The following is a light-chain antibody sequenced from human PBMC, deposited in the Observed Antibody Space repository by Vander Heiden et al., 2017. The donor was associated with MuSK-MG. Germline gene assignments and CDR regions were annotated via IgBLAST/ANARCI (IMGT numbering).Light chain of an antibody. V-gene: IGKV1-33*01. Sequence: DIQMTQSPSSLSASVGDRVTITCQASQDISNYVNWYQQKPGKAPKLLIYDASNLETGVPSRFSGSGSGTDFTFTISSLQPEDIATYYCQQDDNLPFTFGHGTKVDIK. CDR1: QDISNY. J-gene: IGKJ3*01. CDR3: QQDDNLPFT. CDR2: DAS.